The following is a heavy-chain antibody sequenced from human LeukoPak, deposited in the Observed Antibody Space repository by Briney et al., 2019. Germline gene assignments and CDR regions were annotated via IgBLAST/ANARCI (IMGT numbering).Heavy chain of an antibody. CDR3: ARLMVRGVYFDY. CDR2: INHSGST. V-gene: IGHV4-34*01. D-gene: IGHD3-10*01. J-gene: IGHJ4*02. Sequence: SETLSLTCAVYGGSFSGYYWSWLRQPPGKGLEWIGEINHSGSTNYNPSLKSRVTISVDTSRNQFSLKLSSVTAADTAVYYCARLMVRGVYFDYWGQGTLVTVSS. CDR1: GGSFSGYY.